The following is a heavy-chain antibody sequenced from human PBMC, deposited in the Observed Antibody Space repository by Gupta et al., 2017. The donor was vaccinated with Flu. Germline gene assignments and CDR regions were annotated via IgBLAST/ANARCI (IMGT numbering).Heavy chain of an antibody. CDR2: ISSSSSFI. V-gene: IGHV3-21*01. D-gene: IGHD2-8*01. CDR3: VRSFAYANGAPYDY. J-gene: IGHJ4*02. CDR1: GFSFSTYS. Sequence: EVHLVESGGGLVKPGGSLRLSCAASGFSFSTYSFNWVRQAPGKGLEWVSSISSSSSFIYYADSVRGRFTVSRDNAKNSLFLHMDNLRAEDAAIYYCVRSFAYANGAPYDYWGQGTQVTVSS.